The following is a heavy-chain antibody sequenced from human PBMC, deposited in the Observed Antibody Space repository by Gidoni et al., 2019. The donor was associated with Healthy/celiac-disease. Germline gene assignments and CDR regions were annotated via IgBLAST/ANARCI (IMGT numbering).Heavy chain of an antibody. CDR3: ARGRGSWYRRYFDY. V-gene: IGHV3-66*01. J-gene: IGHJ4*02. CDR2: IYSGGST. Sequence: EVQLVESGGGLVQPGGSLRLSCAAYGFTVSSNYMSWVRQAPGKGLEWVSVIYSGGSTYYADSVKGRFTISRDNSKNTLYLQMNSLRAEDTAVYYCARGRGSWYRRYFDYWGQGTLVTVSS. CDR1: GFTVSSNY. D-gene: IGHD6-13*01.